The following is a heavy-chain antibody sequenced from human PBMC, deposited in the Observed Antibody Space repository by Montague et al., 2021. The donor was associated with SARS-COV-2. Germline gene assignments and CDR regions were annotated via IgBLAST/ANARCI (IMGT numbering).Heavy chain of an antibody. CDR1: GPSINTSPYT. J-gene: IGHJ4*02. CDR2: ILYNTNT. D-gene: IGHD2-15*01. V-gene: IGHV4-39*01. CDR3: ANFTRVAAT. Sequence: SETLSLTCAVSGPSINTSPYTWAWLPHPPGKALNGIVIILYNTNTYSNLYLQSRVKMSVYTPKIPLSLNLISVTAADTSTYYCANFTRVAATWGQGTLVTVSS.